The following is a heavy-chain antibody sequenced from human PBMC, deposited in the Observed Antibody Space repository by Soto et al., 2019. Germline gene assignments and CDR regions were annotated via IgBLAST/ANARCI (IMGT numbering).Heavy chain of an antibody. V-gene: IGHV3-23*01. CDR1: GFTFSSYA. CDR3: AKNTLSSSSPNWFDP. D-gene: IGHD6-6*01. Sequence: EVQLLESGGGLVQPGGSLRLSCAASGFTFSSYAMSWVRQAPGKGLEWVSAISGSGGSTYYADSVKGRFTISRDNSKNTLYLKMNSLRAEDTAVYYCAKNTLSSSSPNWFDPWGQGTLVTGSS. CDR2: ISGSGGST. J-gene: IGHJ5*02.